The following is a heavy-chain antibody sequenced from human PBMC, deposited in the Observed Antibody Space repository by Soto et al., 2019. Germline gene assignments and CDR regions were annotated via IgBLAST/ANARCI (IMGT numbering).Heavy chain of an antibody. CDR1: GGTFSSYA. Sequence: QVQLVQSGAEVKKPGSSVKVSCTASGGTFSSYAISWVRQAPGQGLEWMGGIIPISETTNYAQKFQGRVTITADESKSKAYMELSSLRSEDTAVYYCARSQGSSTSLEIYYYYYYGMDVWGQGTTVTVSS. D-gene: IGHD2-2*01. J-gene: IGHJ6*02. CDR3: ARSQGSSTSLEIYYYYYYGMDV. CDR2: IIPISETT. V-gene: IGHV1-69*01.